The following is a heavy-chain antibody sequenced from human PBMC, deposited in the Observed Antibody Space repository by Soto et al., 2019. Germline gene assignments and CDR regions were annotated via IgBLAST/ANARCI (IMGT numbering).Heavy chain of an antibody. Sequence: GWSLRLSCASSVFTFSNVWMTWVRQAPGKGLEWVGRIKSQSDGGTTDYAAPVKGRFTISRDDSENTLSLQMNGLKSEDTAVYYCATYSSSSLGAFDVWGQGTLVTVS. V-gene: IGHV3-15*01. J-gene: IGHJ3*01. D-gene: IGHD6-6*01. CDR3: ATYSSSSLGAFDV. CDR1: VFTFSNVW. CDR2: IKSQSDGGTT.